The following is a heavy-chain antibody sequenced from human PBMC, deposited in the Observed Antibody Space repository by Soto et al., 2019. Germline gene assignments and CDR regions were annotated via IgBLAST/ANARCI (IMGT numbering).Heavy chain of an antibody. D-gene: IGHD4-17*01. CDR1: GFTFSSYG. CDR2: ISYDGSNK. J-gene: IGHJ4*02. CDR3: ARDSETSGSDYSDRWGFPFDY. V-gene: IGHV3-30*03. Sequence: GGSLRLSCAASGFTFSSYGMHWVRQAPGKGLEWVAVISYDGSNKYYADTVKGRFTISRDNSKNTQYLQMNSLRAEVTAVYYFARDSETSGSDYSDRWGFPFDYWGQGTLVTVSS.